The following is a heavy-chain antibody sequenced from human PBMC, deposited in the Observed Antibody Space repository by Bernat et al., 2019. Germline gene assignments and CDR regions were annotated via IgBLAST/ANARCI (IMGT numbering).Heavy chain of an antibody. D-gene: IGHD5-24*01. CDR2: ISSSGSTI. Sequence: VQLVESGGGVVQPGRSLRLSCAASGFTFTSYGFHWVRQAPGKGLEWVSYISSSGSTIYYADSVKGRFTISRDNAKNSLYLQMNSLRAEDTAVYYCARDEGDGYNKLFDYWGQGTLVTVSS. CDR1: GFTFTSYG. CDR3: ARDEGDGYNKLFDY. V-gene: IGHV3-48*04. J-gene: IGHJ4*02.